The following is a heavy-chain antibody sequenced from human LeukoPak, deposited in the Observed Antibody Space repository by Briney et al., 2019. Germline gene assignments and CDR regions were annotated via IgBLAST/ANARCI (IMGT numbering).Heavy chain of an antibody. CDR1: GGSISSGDYY. CDR2: IYYSGST. D-gene: IGHD3-22*01. V-gene: IGHV4-30-4*01. J-gene: IGHJ4*02. CDR3: ARGPSSYDSSAFDY. Sequence: KSSQTLSLTCTVSGGSISSGDYYWSGIRQPPGKSLEWIGYIYYSGSTYYNPSLKSRVTISVDTSKNQFSLKLSSVTAADTAAYYCARGPSSYDSSAFDYRGQGTLVTVSS.